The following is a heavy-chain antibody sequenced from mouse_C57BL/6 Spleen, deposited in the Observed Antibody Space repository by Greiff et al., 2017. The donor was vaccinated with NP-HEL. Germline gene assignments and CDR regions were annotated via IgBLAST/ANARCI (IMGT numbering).Heavy chain of an antibody. Sequence: EVHLVESGEGLVKPGGSLKLSCAASGFTFSSYAMSWVRQTPEKRLEWVAYISSGGDYIYYADTVKGRFTISRDNARNTLYLQMSSLKSEDTAMYYCTRDWSYGSSYDAMDYWGQGTSVTVSS. D-gene: IGHD1-1*01. CDR1: GFTFSSYA. V-gene: IGHV5-9-1*02. CDR3: TRDWSYGSSYDAMDY. J-gene: IGHJ4*01. CDR2: ISSGGDYI.